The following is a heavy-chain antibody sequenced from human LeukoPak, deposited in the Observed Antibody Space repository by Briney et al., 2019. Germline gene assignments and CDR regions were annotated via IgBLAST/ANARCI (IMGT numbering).Heavy chain of an antibody. CDR1: GFAFGVHA. Sequence: GGSLRLSCVGSGFAFGVHAMSWVRQAPGKGPEWGATICYGADLFYEESVKGRFNTSRDDPRNTVWLQMNSLRAEDTALYYCAKDWTPHNRVYDCLDAWGQGTQVTVSS. CDR3: AKDWTPHNRVYDCLDA. J-gene: IGHJ5*02. V-gene: IGHV3-23*01. CDR2: ICYGADL. D-gene: IGHD3-16*01.